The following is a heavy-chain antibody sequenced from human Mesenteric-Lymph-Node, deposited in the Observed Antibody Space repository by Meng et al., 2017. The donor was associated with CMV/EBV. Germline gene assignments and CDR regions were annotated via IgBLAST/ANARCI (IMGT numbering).Heavy chain of an antibody. Sequence: QVQLQQWGAGRLKPSETLSLTCAVSGGSFSAYYWSWSRQPPGKGLEWIGEINHSGSTNYTPSLKSRITISVDTSKNQFSLKLTSVTATDTAVYFCASLAPLNNTKDKIPSGYWGQGTLVTVSS. CDR3: ASLAPLNNTKDKIPSGY. CDR2: INHSGST. D-gene: IGHD1-14*01. J-gene: IGHJ4*02. V-gene: IGHV4-34*01. CDR1: GGSFSAYY.